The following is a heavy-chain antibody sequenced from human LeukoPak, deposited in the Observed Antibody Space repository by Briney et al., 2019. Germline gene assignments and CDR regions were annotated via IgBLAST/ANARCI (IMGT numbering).Heavy chain of an antibody. CDR2: ISGSGGST. CDR1: GFTFSSYA. CDR3: AKVSLDSSGWYKGWYFDY. D-gene: IGHD6-19*01. V-gene: IGHV3-23*01. Sequence: GGSLRLSCAASGFTFSSYAMSWVRQAPGKGLEWVSAISGSGGSTYYADSVKGRFTISRDNSKNTLYLQMNSLRAEDTAVYYCAKVSLDSSGWYKGWYFDYWGQGTLVTVSS. J-gene: IGHJ4*02.